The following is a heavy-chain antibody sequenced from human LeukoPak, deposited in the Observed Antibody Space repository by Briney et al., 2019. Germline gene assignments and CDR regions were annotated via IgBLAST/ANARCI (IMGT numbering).Heavy chain of an antibody. D-gene: IGHD2-21*02. V-gene: IGHV1-69*06. Sequence: SLKVSCKPSGRTLTPSAISWAPQAPGQGLEWMAVIIPIFGTSKYAQKFQDRVTITADKSTNTANMELSSLRSEDTAVYYCAKVAAAIPRWYFDLWGRGTLVTVSS. CDR1: GRTLTPSA. J-gene: IGHJ2*01. CDR2: IIPIFGTS. CDR3: AKVAAAIPRWYFDL.